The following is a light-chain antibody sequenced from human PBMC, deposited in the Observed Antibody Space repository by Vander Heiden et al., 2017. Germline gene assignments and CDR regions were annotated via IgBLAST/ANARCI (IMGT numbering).Light chain of an antibody. V-gene: IGKV3-20*01. J-gene: IGKJ3*01. CDR3: QQYGSSTLVT. CDR1: QSVSSTY. CDR2: GAS. Sequence: EIVLTQFPGTLSLSPGERATLSCGASQSVSSTYLAWYQQKPGRAPRLLIYGASSRATGIPDRFSGSGSGTAFTRTISRLEPEDFAVYYCQQYGSSTLVTVGPGTKVDS.